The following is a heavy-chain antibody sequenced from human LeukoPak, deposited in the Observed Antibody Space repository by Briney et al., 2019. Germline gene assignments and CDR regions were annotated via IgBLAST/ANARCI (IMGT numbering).Heavy chain of an antibody. J-gene: IGHJ3*02. D-gene: IGHD6-19*01. CDR2: IYHSGST. CDR1: GGSISSGGYS. Sequence: SETLSLTCAVSGGSISSGGYSWSWIRQPPGKGLEWIVYIYHSGSTYYNPPLKSRVTISVDRSKTQFPLKLSSVTAAGTAVGYCAREGAVAGTRDAFDIWGQGTMVTVSS. V-gene: IGHV4-30-2*01. CDR3: AREGAVAGTRDAFDI.